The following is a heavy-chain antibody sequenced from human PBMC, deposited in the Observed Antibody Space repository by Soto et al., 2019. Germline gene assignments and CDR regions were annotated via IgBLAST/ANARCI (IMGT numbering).Heavy chain of an antibody. CDR2: IYYSGST. J-gene: IGHJ6*02. V-gene: IGHV4-30-4*01. CDR1: GGSISSGDYY. CDR3: ARDSGIMITFGGVRGPYYGMDV. Sequence: QVQLQESGPGLVKPSQTLSLTCTVSGGSISSGDYYWSWIRQPPGKGLEWIGYIYYSGSTYYNPSLKSRVTISVDTSKNQFSLKLSSVTAADTAVYYCARDSGIMITFGGVRGPYYGMDVWGQGTTVTVSS. D-gene: IGHD3-16*01.